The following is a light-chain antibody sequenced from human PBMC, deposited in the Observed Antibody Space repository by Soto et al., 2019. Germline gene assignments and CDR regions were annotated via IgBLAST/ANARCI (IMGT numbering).Light chain of an antibody. V-gene: IGKV3-15*01. CDR3: QQYNDWPRGT. J-gene: IGKJ1*01. CDR1: QSVRSN. CDR2: GAS. Sequence: EIVMTQSPATLSVSPGERATLSCRASQSVRSNLAWYQQKAGQAPRLLIYGASTRATDIPARFSGSGSGTEFTLTIRSLKSEDFAVYYCQQYNDWPRGTFGQGTKVEIK.